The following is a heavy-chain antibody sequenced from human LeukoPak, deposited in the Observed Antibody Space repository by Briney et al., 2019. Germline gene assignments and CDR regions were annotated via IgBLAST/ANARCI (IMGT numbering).Heavy chain of an antibody. V-gene: IGHV1-18*01. Sequence: ASVKVSCKASGYTFTSYGISWVRQAPGQGLEWMGWISAYNGNTNYAQKLQGRVTMTTDTSTSTAYMELRSLRSDDTAVYYCARVRESIAAAGYYYYYMDVWGKGTTVTVSS. CDR1: GYTFTSYG. D-gene: IGHD6-13*01. CDR2: ISAYNGNT. CDR3: ARVRESIAAAGYYYYYMDV. J-gene: IGHJ6*03.